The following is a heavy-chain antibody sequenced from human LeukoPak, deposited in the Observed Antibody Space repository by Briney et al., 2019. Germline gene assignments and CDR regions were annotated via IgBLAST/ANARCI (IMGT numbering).Heavy chain of an antibody. CDR2: IYSSGIT. J-gene: IGHJ4*02. CDR1: GGSISSYY. Sequence: SETLSLTCTVSGGSISSYYWSWIRQPAGKAPEWIGRIYSSGITNYNPSLKSRVTMSLDNSKNQLSLKLSYVTAADTAVYYCARDTGKSGYPDYWGQGTLVTVSS. V-gene: IGHV4-4*07. D-gene: IGHD3-3*01. CDR3: ARDTGKSGYPDY.